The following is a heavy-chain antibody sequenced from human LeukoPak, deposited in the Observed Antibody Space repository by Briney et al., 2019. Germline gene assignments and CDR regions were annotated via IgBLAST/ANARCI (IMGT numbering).Heavy chain of an antibody. CDR1: GGTFSSYA. V-gene: IGHV1-69*06. J-gene: IGHJ4*02. CDR2: IIPIFGTA. CDR3: ASVSAGSHSFDY. Sequence: GASVKVSCKASGGTFSSYAISWVRQAPGQGLEWMGGIIPIFGTANYAQKFQGRVTITADKSTSTAYMELSSLRSEDTAVYYCASVSAGSHSFDYWGQGTLVTVSS. D-gene: IGHD3-10*01.